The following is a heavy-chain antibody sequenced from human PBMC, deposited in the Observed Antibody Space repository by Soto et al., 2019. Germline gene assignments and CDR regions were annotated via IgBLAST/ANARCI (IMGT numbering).Heavy chain of an antibody. J-gene: IGHJ4*02. CDR3: ASKVYYYDSSGYTASDY. Sequence: SGGSLRLSCAASGFTVSSNYMSWVRQAPGKGLEWVSVIYSGGSTYYADSVKGRFTISRDNSKNTLYLQMNSLRAEDTAVYYCASKVYYYDSSGYTASDYWGKGTLLNVSS. CDR2: IYSGGST. D-gene: IGHD3-22*01. CDR1: GFTVSSNY. V-gene: IGHV3-53*01.